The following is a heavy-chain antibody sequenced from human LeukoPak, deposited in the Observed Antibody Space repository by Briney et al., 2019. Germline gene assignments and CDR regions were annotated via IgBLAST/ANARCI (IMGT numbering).Heavy chain of an antibody. CDR2: ISSSGSTI. D-gene: IGHD3-3*01. V-gene: IGHV3-48*03. J-gene: IGHJ3*02. CDR1: GFTLSRYE. Sequence: GGAPRLSRAASGFTLSRYEMKWGRPAPGEGVGWGSYISSSGSTIYYADSVKGRFTISRDNAKNSLYLQMNSLRAEDTAVYYCARGDFWSGLDAFDIWGQGTMVTVSS. CDR3: ARGDFWSGLDAFDI.